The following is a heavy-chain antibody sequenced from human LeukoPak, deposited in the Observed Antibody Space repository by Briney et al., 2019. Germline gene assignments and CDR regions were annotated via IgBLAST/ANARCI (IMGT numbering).Heavy chain of an antibody. CDR2: ISGSGGST. CDR1: GFTFSDYY. V-gene: IGHV3-23*01. CDR3: AKDRHAPGRYCSSTSCLPFDP. D-gene: IGHD2-2*01. J-gene: IGHJ5*02. Sequence: TGGSLRLSCAASGFTFSDYYMSWIRQAPGKGLEWVSAISGSGGSTYYADSVKGRFTISRDNSEKKLYLQMNSLRAEDTAVYYCAKDRHAPGRYCSSTSCLPFDPWGQGTLVTVSS.